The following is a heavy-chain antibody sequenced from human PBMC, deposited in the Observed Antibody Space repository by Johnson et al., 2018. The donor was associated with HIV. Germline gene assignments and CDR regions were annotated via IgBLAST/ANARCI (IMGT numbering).Heavy chain of an antibody. CDR1: AFSFSGYA. J-gene: IGHJ3*02. V-gene: IGHV3-48*04. CDR3: ASWGGLNHMGDPFDI. Sequence: VQLVESGGGVVQPGRSLRLSCTSAFSFSGYAMHWVRQAPGKGLEWVSGISGSTIYYADSVKGRFTISRDNAKNSLYLQMSSMIVEDTAVYFCASWGGLNHMGDPFDIWGQGTMVTVSS. D-gene: IGHD3-16*01. CDR2: ISGSTI.